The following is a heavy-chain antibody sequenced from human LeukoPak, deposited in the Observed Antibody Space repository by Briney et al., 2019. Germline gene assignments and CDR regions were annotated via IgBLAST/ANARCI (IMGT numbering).Heavy chain of an antibody. D-gene: IGHD1-26*01. J-gene: IGHJ4*02. CDR2: ISGSTGST. CDR3: AKDGERGSYSYFDY. Sequence: GGSLRLSCAASGFTFSSYAMSWVRQAPGKGLEWVSAISGSTGSTYYADSVKGRFTISRDNSKNTLYLQMKSLRAEDTAVYYCAKDGERGSYSYFDYWGQGTLVTVSA. V-gene: IGHV3-23*01. CDR1: GFTFSSYA.